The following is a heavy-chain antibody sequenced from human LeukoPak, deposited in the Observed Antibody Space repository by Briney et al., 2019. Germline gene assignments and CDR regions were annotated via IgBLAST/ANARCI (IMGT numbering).Heavy chain of an antibody. CDR2: INHSGST. J-gene: IGHJ4*02. Sequence: SETLSLTCAVYGGSFSGYYWSWIRQPPGKGLEWIGEINHSGSTNYNPSLKSRVTISVDTSKNHFSLRLNSVTAADTAVYYCARRIPGFFFAYWGQGTLVTVSS. V-gene: IGHV4-34*01. CDR1: GGSFSGYY. CDR3: ARRIPGFFFAY. D-gene: IGHD2-21*01.